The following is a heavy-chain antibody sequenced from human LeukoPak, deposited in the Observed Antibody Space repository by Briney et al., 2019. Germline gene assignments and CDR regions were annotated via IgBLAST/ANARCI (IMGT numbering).Heavy chain of an antibody. J-gene: IGHJ4*02. V-gene: IGHV4-34*01. D-gene: IGHD6-6*01. Sequence: PSETLSLTCAVYGESFSGNYWSWIRQPPGKGLEWIGEINHSGSTNYNPSLKSRVTISVDTSKNQFSLKLSSVTAADTAVYYCARRYSSSSLWAYWGQGTLVTVSS. CDR1: GESFSGNY. CDR3: ARRYSSSSLWAY. CDR2: INHSGST.